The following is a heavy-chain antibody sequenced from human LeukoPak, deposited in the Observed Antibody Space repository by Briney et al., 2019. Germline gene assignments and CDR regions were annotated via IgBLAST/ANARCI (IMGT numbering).Heavy chain of an antibody. V-gene: IGHV1-46*01. CDR1: GYTFTSYY. CDR3: AKEHDLWHEEGNWFDT. Sequence: ASVKVSCKASGYTFTSYYMHWVRQAPGQGLEWMGLINPTGGSTGYAQKFQGRVTMTRDMSTSTDYMELSSLRSEDTAIYYCAKEHDLWHEEGNWFDTWGQGVLVTVSS. CDR2: INPTGGST. D-gene: IGHD3-3*01. J-gene: IGHJ5*02.